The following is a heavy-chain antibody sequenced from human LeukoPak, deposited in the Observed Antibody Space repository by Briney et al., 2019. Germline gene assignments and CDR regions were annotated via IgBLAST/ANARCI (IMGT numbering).Heavy chain of an antibody. CDR3: ARDRIAARPSEFDY. Sequence: GASVKVSCKASGYTFTSYGISWVRQAPGQGLEWMGWISAYNGNTNYPQKLQGRVTMTTDTSTSTAYMELRSLRSDDTAVYYCARDRIAARPSEFDYWGQGTLVTVSS. D-gene: IGHD6-6*01. V-gene: IGHV1-18*01. CDR1: GYTFTSYG. J-gene: IGHJ4*02. CDR2: ISAYNGNT.